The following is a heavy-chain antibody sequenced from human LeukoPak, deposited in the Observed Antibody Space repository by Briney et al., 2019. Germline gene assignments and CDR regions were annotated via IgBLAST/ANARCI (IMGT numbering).Heavy chain of an antibody. D-gene: IGHD1-1*01. V-gene: IGHV4-61*01. Sequence: SETLSLTCTVSGGSISSGYYYWSWIRQHPGKGLEWIGYISYSGSTNFNPSLKSRVTISVDTSKNQFSLKLSSVTAADTAVYYCAREGTAGTNLNWFDPWGQGTLVTVSS. CDR2: ISYSGST. CDR3: AREGTAGTNLNWFDP. CDR1: GGSISSGYYY. J-gene: IGHJ5*02.